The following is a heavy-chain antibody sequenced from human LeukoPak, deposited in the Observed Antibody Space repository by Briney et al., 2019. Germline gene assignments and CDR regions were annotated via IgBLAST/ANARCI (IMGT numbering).Heavy chain of an antibody. V-gene: IGHV4-31*03. CDR3: ARVPRSGWPWDYAFDI. Sequence: SETLSLTCTVSGGSISSGGYYWSWIRQHPGKGLGWIGYIYYSGSTYYNPSLKSRVTISVDTSKNQFSLKLSSVTAADTAVYYCARVPRSGWPWDYAFDIWGQGTMVTVSS. CDR2: IYYSGST. D-gene: IGHD6-19*01. J-gene: IGHJ3*02. CDR1: GGSISSGGYY.